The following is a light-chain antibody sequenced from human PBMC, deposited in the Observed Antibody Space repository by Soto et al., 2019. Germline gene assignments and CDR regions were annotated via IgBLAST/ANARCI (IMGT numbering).Light chain of an antibody. V-gene: IGKV3-15*01. CDR3: QQYHFWPRWT. CDR2: GAS. J-gene: IGKJ1*01. CDR1: QSISSN. Sequence: DIVMTQSPATLSVSPGESVTFSCRTSQSISSNLAWYQHKPGQVPRLLIYGASTRATDIPARFSGSGSVTEFTLTVSSLQSEDFAVYYCQQYHFWPRWTFGQGTKVEV.